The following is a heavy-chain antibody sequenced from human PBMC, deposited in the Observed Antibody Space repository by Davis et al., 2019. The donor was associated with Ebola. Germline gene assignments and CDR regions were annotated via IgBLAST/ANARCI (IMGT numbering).Heavy chain of an antibody. CDR1: GFTFSDYY. Sequence: PGGSLRLSCAASGFTFSDYYMSWVRQAPGKGLEWVSYISSSSSTIYYADSVKGRFTISRDNAKNSLYLQMNSLRDEDTAVYYCARDPGYCSGGSCSNWFDPWGQGTLVTVSS. J-gene: IGHJ5*02. CDR2: ISSSSSTI. V-gene: IGHV3-11*04. D-gene: IGHD2-15*01. CDR3: ARDPGYCSGGSCSNWFDP.